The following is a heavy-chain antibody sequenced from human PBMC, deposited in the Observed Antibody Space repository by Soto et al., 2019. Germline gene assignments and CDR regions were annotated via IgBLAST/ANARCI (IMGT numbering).Heavy chain of an antibody. Sequence: QVYLVQSGAEVKKPGSSVKVSCKALRGTFTNYAFSWVRQAPGQGLEWMGGIMAVFGSGDYAQKFQGRINITADESTSSVYLELTSLRSEDTAVYYCARDRAGYYSHFVYGGQGTLVTVSS. J-gene: IGHJ4*02. D-gene: IGHD3-22*01. CDR1: RGTFTNYA. CDR2: IMAVFGSG. V-gene: IGHV1-69*01. CDR3: ARDRAGYYSHFVY.